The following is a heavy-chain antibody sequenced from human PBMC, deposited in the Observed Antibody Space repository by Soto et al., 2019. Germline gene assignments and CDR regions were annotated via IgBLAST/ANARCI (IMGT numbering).Heavy chain of an antibody. V-gene: IGHV4-4*02. D-gene: IGHD1-26*01. CDR1: GGSISSSNW. CDR3: ARDQGRTGSYYLRGYGFDS. CDR2: IYHSGST. Sequence: SETLSLTCAVSGGSISSSNWWSWVRQPPGKGLEWIGEIYHSGSTNYNPSLKSRVTISVDKSKNQFSLKLSSVTAADTAVYYCARDQGRTGSYYLRGYGFDSWGQGTLVTVS. J-gene: IGHJ5*01.